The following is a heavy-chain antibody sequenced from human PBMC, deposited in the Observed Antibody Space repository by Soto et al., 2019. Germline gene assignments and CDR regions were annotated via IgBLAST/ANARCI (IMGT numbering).Heavy chain of an antibody. CDR1: GYTFTSYG. V-gene: IGHV1-18*01. D-gene: IGHD3-22*01. Sequence: ASVKVSCKASGYTFTSYGISWVRQAPGQGLDWMGWICAYNGNKNYAQKLQGRVTMTTDTSTSTAYMEIRRLRYDATAVYYCARRKFFSGYYYFDYWGQGSLVTVSS. CDR2: ICAYNGNK. J-gene: IGHJ4*02. CDR3: ARRKFFSGYYYFDY.